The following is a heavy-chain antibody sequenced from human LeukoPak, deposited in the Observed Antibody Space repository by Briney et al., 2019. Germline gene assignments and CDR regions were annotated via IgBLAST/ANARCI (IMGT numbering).Heavy chain of an antibody. J-gene: IGHJ6*02. V-gene: IGHV3-7*01. Sequence: GGSLRLSCAASGFTFSTYGMHWVRQAPGKGLEWVANIKQDGSEKDYVDSVKGRFTISRDNAKNSLYLQMNNLRAEDTAVYYCARYCGGDCYGMDVWGQGTTVTVSS. CDR1: GFTFSTYG. D-gene: IGHD2-21*01. CDR2: IKQDGSEK. CDR3: ARYCGGDCYGMDV.